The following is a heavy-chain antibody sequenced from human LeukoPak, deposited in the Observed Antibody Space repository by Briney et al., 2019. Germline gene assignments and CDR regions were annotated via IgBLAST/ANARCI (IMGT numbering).Heavy chain of an antibody. V-gene: IGHV3-9*01. D-gene: IGHD2-15*01. CDR1: GFTFDDYV. J-gene: IGHJ3*02. Sequence: GGSLRLSCAASGFTFDDYVMNWVRQGPGKGLEWVSGISWNSGTIGYADSVEGRFTISRDNAKNSLYLQMNSLRAEDTALYYCVKGAAYHLGDAFDIWGQGTMVTVSS. CDR3: VKGAAYHLGDAFDI. CDR2: ISWNSGTI.